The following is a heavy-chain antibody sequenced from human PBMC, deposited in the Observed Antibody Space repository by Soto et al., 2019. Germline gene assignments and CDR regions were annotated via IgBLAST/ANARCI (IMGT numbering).Heavy chain of an antibody. D-gene: IGHD3-10*01. Sequence: GGSLRLSCAASGFTFSSYGMHWVRQAPGKGLEWVAVLSYDGSNKYYADSVKGRFTISRDNSKNTLYLQMNSLRAEDTAVYYCAKDQHYYGSGSYTLVYYYYGMDVWGQGTMVTVSS. CDR2: LSYDGSNK. V-gene: IGHV3-30*18. J-gene: IGHJ6*02. CDR3: AKDQHYYGSGSYTLVYYYYGMDV. CDR1: GFTFSSYG.